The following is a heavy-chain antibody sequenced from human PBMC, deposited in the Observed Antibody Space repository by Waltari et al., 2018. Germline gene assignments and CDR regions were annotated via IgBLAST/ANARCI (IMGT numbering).Heavy chain of an antibody. Sequence: QVQLQESGPGLVKPSQTLSLTCTVSGGSISSGSYYWSWIRQPAGKGLEWIGYIYTSGSTNYNPSLMSRVTISVDTSKNQFSLKLSSVTAADTAVYYCATVLRFLEWPLGAFDIWGQGTMVTVSS. D-gene: IGHD3-3*01. CDR1: GGSISSGSYY. J-gene: IGHJ3*02. V-gene: IGHV4-61*09. CDR3: ATVLRFLEWPLGAFDI. CDR2: IYTSGST.